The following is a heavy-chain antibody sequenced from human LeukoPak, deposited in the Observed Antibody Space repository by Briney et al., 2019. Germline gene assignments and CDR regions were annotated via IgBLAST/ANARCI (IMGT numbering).Heavy chain of an antibody. Sequence: PSETLSLTCTVSGASISSYYWSWIRQPPGKGLEWIGEINHSGSTNYNPSLKSRVTISVDTSKNQFSLKLSSVTAADTAVYYCALRASIDSGSYCFDYWGQGTLVTVSS. V-gene: IGHV4-34*01. CDR1: GASISSYY. J-gene: IGHJ4*02. CDR3: ALRASIDSGSYCFDY. CDR2: INHSGST. D-gene: IGHD1-26*01.